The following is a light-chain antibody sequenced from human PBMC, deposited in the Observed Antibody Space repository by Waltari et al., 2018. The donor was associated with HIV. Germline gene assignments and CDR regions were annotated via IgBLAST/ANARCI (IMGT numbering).Light chain of an antibody. CDR2: KEP. J-gene: IGLJ3*02. CDR1: ALPKHY. CDR3: QSADSNASLWV. V-gene: IGLV3-25*03. Sequence: SYELTQPPSVSVSPAQTARITCTGDALPKHYGHWYQQRQAQAPVLVILKEPEGPSGIPERFSGSSSGTTATLTIIGVQAQDEADYHCQSADSNASLWVFGGGTKLTVL.